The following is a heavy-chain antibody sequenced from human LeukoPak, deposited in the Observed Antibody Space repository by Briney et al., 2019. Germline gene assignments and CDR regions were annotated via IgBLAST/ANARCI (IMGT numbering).Heavy chain of an antibody. CDR2: ISSSGSTI. J-gene: IGHJ4*02. CDR3: VTDSAGPRMYEN. V-gene: IGHV3-48*03. Sequence: GGSLRLSCAASGFTFSSYEMNWVRQAPGKGLEWVSYISSSGSTIYYADSAKGRFTISRDNAKNTLYLQMNSLKVEDTAVYYCVTDSAGPRMYENWGQGTLVTVSS. CDR1: GFTFSSYE. D-gene: IGHD2-8*01.